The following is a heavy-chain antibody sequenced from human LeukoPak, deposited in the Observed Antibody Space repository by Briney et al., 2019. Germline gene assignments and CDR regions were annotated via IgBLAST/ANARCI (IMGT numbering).Heavy chain of an antibody. CDR1: GYTFTSYG. V-gene: IGHV1-18*01. Sequence: GASVTVSCKASGYTFTSYGISWVRQAPGQGLEWMGWISAYNGNTNYAQKLQGRVTMTTDTSTSTAYMELSRLRSDDTAVYYCARDQRSCSGGSCYPGWFAPWGQGTLVTVSS. CDR3: ARDQRSCSGGSCYPGWFAP. CDR2: ISAYNGNT. J-gene: IGHJ5*02. D-gene: IGHD2-15*01.